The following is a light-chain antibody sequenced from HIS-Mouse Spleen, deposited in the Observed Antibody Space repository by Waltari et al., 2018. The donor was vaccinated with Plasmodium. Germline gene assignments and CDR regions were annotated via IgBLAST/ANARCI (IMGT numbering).Light chain of an antibody. Sequence: QSALTQPRSVSGSPGQSVTISCTGTSSDVGGYNYVSWYQQHPGKAPNLMIYDVSNGPSGVPVRFSGSKSGNPASLTISGLQAEDEADYYCCSYAGSYTVVFGGGTKLTVL. V-gene: IGLV2-11*01. J-gene: IGLJ2*01. CDR1: SSDVGGYNY. CDR3: CSYAGSYTVV. CDR2: DVS.